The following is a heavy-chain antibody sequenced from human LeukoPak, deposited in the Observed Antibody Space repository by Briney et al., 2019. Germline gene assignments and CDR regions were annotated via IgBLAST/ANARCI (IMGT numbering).Heavy chain of an antibody. J-gene: IGHJ4*02. CDR2: VNQDGSEA. CDR1: GFPFHNYW. CDR3: VRDGGVSGYDLLDY. Sequence: PGGSLRLTCAASGFPFHNYWMTWVRQAPGKGLEWVAQVNQDGSEAHYADSVKARFTISRDNAKSSVSLQMNSLRAEDTAVYYCVRDGGVSGYDLLDYWGQGTLVTASS. V-gene: IGHV3-7*01. D-gene: IGHD5-12*01.